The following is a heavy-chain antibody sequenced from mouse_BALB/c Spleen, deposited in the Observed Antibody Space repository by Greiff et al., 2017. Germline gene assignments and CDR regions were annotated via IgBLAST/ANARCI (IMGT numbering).Heavy chain of an antibody. V-gene: IGHV5-17*02. CDR1: GFTFSSFG. J-gene: IGHJ2*01. CDR3: VRGGYFDY. CDR2: ISSGSSTI. Sequence: EVQVVESGGGLVQPGGSRKLSCAASGFTFSSFGMHWVRQAPEKGLEWVAYISSGSSTIYYADTVKGRFTISRDNPKNTLFLQMTSLRSEDTAMYYCVRGGYFDYWGQGTTLTVSS.